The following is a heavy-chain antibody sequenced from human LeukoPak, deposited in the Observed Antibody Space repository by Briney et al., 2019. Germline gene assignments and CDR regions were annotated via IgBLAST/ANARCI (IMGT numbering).Heavy chain of an antibody. CDR3: FFQAEDGIRDFDWLADY. J-gene: IGHJ4*02. D-gene: IGHD3-9*01. V-gene: IGHV3-23*01. Sequence: GGSLRLSCAAPGFTVLSKAMSLVSQAPGNAMEWVSAISGSGGSTSYADSVKGRFTIYRDNSKNTLYLPMNSLRAEDTAVYYFFFQAEDGIRDFDWLADYWGQGTLVTVSS. CDR2: ISGSGGST. CDR1: GFTVLSKA.